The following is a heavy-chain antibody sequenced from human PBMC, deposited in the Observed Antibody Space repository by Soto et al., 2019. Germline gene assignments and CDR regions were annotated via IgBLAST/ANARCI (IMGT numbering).Heavy chain of an antibody. CDR1: GFTFDDYV. V-gene: IGHV3-20*04. CDR2: INWNGGST. Sequence: GGSLRLSCLASGFTFDDYVMDWVRQAPGKGLEWVSGINWNGGSTGYADSVKGRFTISRDNAKNSLYLQMNSLRAEDTALYYCAREDYYDSSGYPSVGPARYGMDVWGQGTTVTVSS. CDR3: AREDYYDSSGYPSVGPARYGMDV. J-gene: IGHJ6*02. D-gene: IGHD3-22*01.